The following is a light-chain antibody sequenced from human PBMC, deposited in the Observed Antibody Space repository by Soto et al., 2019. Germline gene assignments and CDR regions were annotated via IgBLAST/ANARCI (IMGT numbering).Light chain of an antibody. J-gene: IGLJ2*01. V-gene: IGLV2-14*01. CDR3: SSYTPSTTVV. Sequence: QSALTQPASVSGSPGQSITISCTGTSSDVGYYNYVSWYQQHPGKAPKLMIYQVSNRPSGVSNRFSGSKSGNTASLTISGLPAEDEADYYCSSYTPSTTVVFGGGTKLTVL. CDR1: SSDVGYYNY. CDR2: QVS.